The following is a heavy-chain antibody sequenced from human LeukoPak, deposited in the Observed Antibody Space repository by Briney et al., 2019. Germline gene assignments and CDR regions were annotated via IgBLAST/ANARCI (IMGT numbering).Heavy chain of an antibody. CDR2: IYTSGST. CDR3: ARARSSGWYGDAFDI. Sequence: PSETLSLTCTVSGGSISSYYWSWIRQPAGKGLEWIGRIYTSGSTNYNPSLKSRVTMSVDTSKSQFSLKLSSVTAADTAVYYCARARSSGWYGDAFDIWGQGTMVTVSS. CDR1: GGSISSYY. J-gene: IGHJ3*02. D-gene: IGHD6-19*01. V-gene: IGHV4-4*07.